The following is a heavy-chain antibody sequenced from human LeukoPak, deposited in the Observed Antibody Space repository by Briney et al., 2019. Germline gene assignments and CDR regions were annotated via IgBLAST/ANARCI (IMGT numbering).Heavy chain of an antibody. D-gene: IGHD6-13*01. CDR3: ARGLYSSSWYLEILDL. J-gene: IGHJ2*01. V-gene: IGHV1-46*01. CDR2: INPSGGST. Sequence: ASVKVSCKASGYTFTSYYMHWVRQAPGQGLEWMGIINPSGGSTSYAQKFQGRVTVTRDTSTSTVYMELSSLRSEDTAVYYCARGLYSSSWYLEILDLWGRGTLVTVSS. CDR1: GYTFTSYY.